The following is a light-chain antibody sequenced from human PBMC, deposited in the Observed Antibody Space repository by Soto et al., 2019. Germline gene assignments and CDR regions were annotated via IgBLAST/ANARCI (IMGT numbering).Light chain of an antibody. V-gene: IGLV2-14*01. CDR1: SSDVGGYNY. CDR3: SSYTSSSTLEWV. CDR2: DVS. J-gene: IGLJ3*02. Sequence: QSVLTQPASVSGSPGQSITISCTETSSDVGGYNYVSWYQQHPGKAPKLMIYDVSNRPSGVSNRFSGSKSGNTASLTISGLQAEDEADYYCSSYTSSSTLEWVFGGGTKLTVL.